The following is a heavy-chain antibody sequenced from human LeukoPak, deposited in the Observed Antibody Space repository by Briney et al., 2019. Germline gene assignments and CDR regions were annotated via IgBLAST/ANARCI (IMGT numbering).Heavy chain of an antibody. V-gene: IGHV3-30-3*01. J-gene: IGHJ5*02. Sequence: AGGSLRLSCAASGFTFSSYAMHWVRQAPGKGLEWVAVISYDGSNKYYADSVKGRFTISRDNSKNTLYLQMNSLRAEDTAVYYCARNGIYQLHWVWFDPWGQGTLATVSS. D-gene: IGHD2-2*01. CDR2: ISYDGSNK. CDR3: ARNGIYQLHWVWFDP. CDR1: GFTFSSYA.